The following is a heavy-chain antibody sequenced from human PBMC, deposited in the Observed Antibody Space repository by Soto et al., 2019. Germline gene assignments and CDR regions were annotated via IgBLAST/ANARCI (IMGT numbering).Heavy chain of an antibody. Sequence: SGPTLVNPTQTLTLTCSFSGFSLSTKGVGVGWIRQSPGKALEWLALIYWSGDEHYRPSLKSRLSIIKDTSKNHVALIMTDMDPVDTATYYCARGLATLPVFAFDIWGQGTMVTVSS. CDR2: IYWSGDE. D-gene: IGHD6-6*01. V-gene: IGHV2-5*01. J-gene: IGHJ3*02. CDR1: GFSLSTKGVG. CDR3: ARGLATLPVFAFDI.